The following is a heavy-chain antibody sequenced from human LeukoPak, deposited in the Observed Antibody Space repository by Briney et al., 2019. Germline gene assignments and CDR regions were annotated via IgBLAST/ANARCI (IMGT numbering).Heavy chain of an antibody. V-gene: IGHV4-61*08. D-gene: IGHD3-10*01. Sequence: KPSQTLSLTCTVSGGSISSGGYYWSWIRQPPGKGLEWIGYTHHSGNALYNPSLKSRVTTSVDTSKNQFSLSLSSVTAADTAVYYCARWEVRLNAFEMWGQGTMVTVSS. J-gene: IGHJ3*02. CDR1: GGSISSGGYY. CDR3: ARWEVRLNAFEM. CDR2: THHSGNA.